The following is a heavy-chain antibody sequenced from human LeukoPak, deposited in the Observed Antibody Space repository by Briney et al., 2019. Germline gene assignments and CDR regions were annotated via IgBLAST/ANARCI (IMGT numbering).Heavy chain of an antibody. Sequence: PGGSLRLSCAASGFTFSIYAMNWVRQAPGKGLEWVSYISSRSSTIFYADSVKGRFTISRDNAKNSLYLQMNSLRDEDTAVYYCAGDTRGSARPDAFDIWGQGTMVTLSS. V-gene: IGHV3-48*02. CDR2: ISSRSSTI. CDR3: AGDTRGSARPDAFDI. CDR1: GFTFSIYA. J-gene: IGHJ3*02. D-gene: IGHD6-6*01.